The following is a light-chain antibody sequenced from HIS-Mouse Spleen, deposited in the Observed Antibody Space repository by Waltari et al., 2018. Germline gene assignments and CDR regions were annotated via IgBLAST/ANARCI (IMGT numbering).Light chain of an antibody. CDR2: EGS. J-gene: IGLJ2*01. Sequence: QSALTQPASVSGSPGQSITISFTGTSSDVGSYNLVSWYQQHPVKAPKLMIYEGSKRPSGVSNRFSASKSGNTASLTISGLQAEDEADYYCCSYAGSSTVVFGGGTKLTVL. CDR1: SSDVGSYNL. CDR3: CSYAGSSTVV. V-gene: IGLV2-23*01.